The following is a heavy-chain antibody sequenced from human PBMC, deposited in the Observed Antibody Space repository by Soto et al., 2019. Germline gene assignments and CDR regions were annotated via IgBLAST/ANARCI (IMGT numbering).Heavy chain of an antibody. D-gene: IGHD1-26*01. J-gene: IGHJ4*02. CDR1: GFTFSSYS. CDR2: ISSSSSYI. CDR3: AKEWERHENYFDY. Sequence: EVQLVESGGGLVKPGGSLRLSCAASGFTFSSYSMNWVRQAPGKGLEWVSSISSSSSYIYYADSVKGRFTISRDKAKNSLYLQMNSLRAEDTAVYYCAKEWERHENYFDYWGQGTLVTVSS. V-gene: IGHV3-21*01.